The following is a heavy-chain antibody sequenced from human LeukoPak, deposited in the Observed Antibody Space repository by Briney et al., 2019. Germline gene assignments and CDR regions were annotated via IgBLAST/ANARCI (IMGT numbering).Heavy chain of an antibody. CDR3: VRDCSSASLSSGCYYAMDV. Sequence: GGSLRLSCAASGFTFNDYWMTWVRQAPGKGLEWVAHIKQDGGEKYYVDSLKGRFTISRDNAKNSLFLQMNSLRAGDTAVYYCVRDCSSASLSSGCYYAMDVWGKGTTVTVSS. V-gene: IGHV3-7*03. J-gene: IGHJ6*04. D-gene: IGHD2-2*01. CDR1: GFTFNDYW. CDR2: IKQDGGEK.